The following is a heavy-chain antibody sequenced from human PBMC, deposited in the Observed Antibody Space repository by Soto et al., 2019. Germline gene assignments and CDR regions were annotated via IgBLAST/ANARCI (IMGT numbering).Heavy chain of an antibody. D-gene: IGHD2-8*02. CDR1: GYTFSAYY. V-gene: IGHV1-2*02. J-gene: IGHJ5*02. CDR3: ARSALVLRLYVPTADWFDP. Sequence: GASVKVSCKSSGYTFSAYYVHWVRQAPGQGLEWMGWINPNTGGTKYAQKFQGRVTMTSDSSISTAYMELSRLTSDDTAVYYCARSALVLRLYVPTADWFDPWGQGTLVTV. CDR2: INPNTGGT.